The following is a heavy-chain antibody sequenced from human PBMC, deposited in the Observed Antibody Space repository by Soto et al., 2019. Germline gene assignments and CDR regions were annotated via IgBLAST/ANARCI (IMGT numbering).Heavy chain of an antibody. J-gene: IGHJ2*01. Sequence: QLQLQESGPGLMKPSETLSLTCTVSGGSISSSSYYWGWIRQPPGKGLEWIGSIYYSGSTYYNPSLKSRVTISVDTSKNQFSLKLSSVTAADTAVYYCARAGAAAGPRGYFDLWGRGTLVTVSS. V-gene: IGHV4-39*01. CDR1: GGSISSSSYY. CDR2: IYYSGST. CDR3: ARAGAAAGPRGYFDL. D-gene: IGHD6-13*01.